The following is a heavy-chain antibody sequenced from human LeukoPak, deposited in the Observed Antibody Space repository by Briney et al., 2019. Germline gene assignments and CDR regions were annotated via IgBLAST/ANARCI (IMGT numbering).Heavy chain of an antibody. CDR2: ISYDGSNK. CDR1: GFTFSSYG. CDR3: AKDQLDIVVVPAAITYYYYGMDV. D-gene: IGHD2-2*01. J-gene: IGHJ6*02. Sequence: PGVSLRLSCAASGFTFSSYGMHWVRQAPGKGLEWVAVISYDGSNKYYADSVKGRFTISRDNSKNTLYLQMNSLRAEDTAVYYCAKDQLDIVVVPAAITYYYYGMDVWGQGTTVTVSS. V-gene: IGHV3-30*18.